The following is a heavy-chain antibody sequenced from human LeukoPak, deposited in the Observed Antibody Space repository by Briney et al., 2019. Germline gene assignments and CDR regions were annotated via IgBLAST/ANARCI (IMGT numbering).Heavy chain of an antibody. J-gene: IGHJ4*02. CDR3: ARAIGTVSDY. Sequence: GGSLRLSCATSGFSFSNYGMHWVRQAPGKGLEWVAVIWCDGSNKYYGDSVKGRFTISRDNSKNTLYLQMNSLRAEDTAVYYCARAIGTVSDYWGQGTLVTVSS. CDR2: IWCDGSNK. D-gene: IGHD1-14*01. V-gene: IGHV3-33*01. CDR1: GFSFSNYG.